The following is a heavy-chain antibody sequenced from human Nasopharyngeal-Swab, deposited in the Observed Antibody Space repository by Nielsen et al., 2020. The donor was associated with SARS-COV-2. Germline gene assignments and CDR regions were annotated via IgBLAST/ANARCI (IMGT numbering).Heavy chain of an antibody. CDR2: IKQDGSGK. CDR3: ARASGSSWDFDY. CDR1: GFTFSSYW. J-gene: IGHJ4*02. Sequence: GESLKISCAASGFTFSSYWMSWVRQAPGKGLEWVANIKQDGSGKYYVDSVKGRFTISRDNAKNSLYLQMNSLRAEDTAVYYCARASGSSWDFDYWGQGTLVTVSS. D-gene: IGHD6-13*01. V-gene: IGHV3-7*03.